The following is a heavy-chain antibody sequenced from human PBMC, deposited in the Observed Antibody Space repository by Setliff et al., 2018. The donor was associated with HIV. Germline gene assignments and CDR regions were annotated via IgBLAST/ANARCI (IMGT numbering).Heavy chain of an antibody. D-gene: IGHD1-26*01. V-gene: IGHV4-61*09. CDR3: ARAEWDRALAGRVDWFDP. J-gene: IGHJ5*02. CDR1: GDSISSGTYY. Sequence: PSETLSLTCTVSGDSISSGTYYWSWIRQPAGKALEWIGHIYTSGSTSYNPSHKSRVTISVDTSKNQFFLRLSSVTVADTAVYYCARAEWDRALAGRVDWFDPWGQGTLVTVSS. CDR2: IYTSGST.